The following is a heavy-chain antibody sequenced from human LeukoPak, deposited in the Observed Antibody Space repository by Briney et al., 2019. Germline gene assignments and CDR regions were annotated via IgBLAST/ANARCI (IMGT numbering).Heavy chain of an antibody. Sequence: KTSETLSLTCTVSGGSVSSGSYYWSWIRQPPGKGLEWIGYIYYSGSTNYNPSLKSRVTISVDTSKNQFSLKLSSVTAADTAVYYCARGDSSSWPRPPTFDYWGQGTLVTVSS. J-gene: IGHJ4*02. D-gene: IGHD6-13*01. CDR2: IYYSGST. V-gene: IGHV4-61*01. CDR1: GGSVSSGSYY. CDR3: ARGDSSSWPRPPTFDY.